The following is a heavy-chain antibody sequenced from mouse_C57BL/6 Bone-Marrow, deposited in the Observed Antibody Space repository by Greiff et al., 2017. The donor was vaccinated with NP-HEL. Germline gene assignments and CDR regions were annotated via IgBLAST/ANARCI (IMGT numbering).Heavy chain of an antibody. J-gene: IGHJ1*03. CDR3: AREYYGSSYPYWYFEV. CDR1: GFTFSDYG. D-gene: IGHD1-1*01. CDR2: ISSGSSTI. Sequence: EVQRVESGGGLVKPGGSLKLSCAASGFTFSDYGMHWVRQAPEKGLEWVAYISSGSSTIYYADTVKGRFTISRDNAKNTLFLQMTSLRSEDTAMYYCAREYYGSSYPYWYFEVWGTGTTVTVSS. V-gene: IGHV5-17*01.